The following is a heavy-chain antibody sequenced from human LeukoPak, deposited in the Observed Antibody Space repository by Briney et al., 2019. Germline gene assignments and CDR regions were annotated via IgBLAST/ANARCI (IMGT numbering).Heavy chain of an antibody. CDR2: IWYDGSNK. CDR1: GFTFSSYG. Sequence: SGGSLRLFCAASGFTFSSYGMHWVRQAPGKGLEWVAVIWYDGSNKYYADSVKGRFTISRDNSKNTLYLQMNSLRAEDTAVYYCARVGYYDFWSGYYYYYYYMDVWGKGTTVTVSS. D-gene: IGHD3-3*01. V-gene: IGHV3-33*01. CDR3: ARVGYYDFWSGYYYYYYYMDV. J-gene: IGHJ6*03.